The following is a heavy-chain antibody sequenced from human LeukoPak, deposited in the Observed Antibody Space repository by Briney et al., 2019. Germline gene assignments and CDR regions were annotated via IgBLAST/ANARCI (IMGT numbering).Heavy chain of an antibody. Sequence: SETLSLTCAVSGGSISSGGYSWSWIRQPAGKGLEWIGRIYTSGSTNYNPSLKSRVTISVDTSKNQFSLKLSSVTAADTAVYYCARDRYIVVVPAARDYYYMDVWGKGTTVTVSS. CDR1: GGSISSGGYS. D-gene: IGHD2-2*01. CDR3: ARDRYIVVVPAARDYYYMDV. V-gene: IGHV4-61*02. J-gene: IGHJ6*03. CDR2: IYTSGST.